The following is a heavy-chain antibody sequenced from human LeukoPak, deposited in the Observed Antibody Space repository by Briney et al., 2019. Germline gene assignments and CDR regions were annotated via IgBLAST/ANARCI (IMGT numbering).Heavy chain of an antibody. D-gene: IGHD1-26*01. J-gene: IGHJ4*02. CDR2: INYSGTM. Sequence: SETLSLTCTVSGDSINRSPSYWGWIRQPPGKGLEWIGSINYSGTMYYRPSLKGRVTVFVDTPKNQFSLKLSSVTAADTAVYYCARGAAELDYWGQGTLVTVSS. CDR1: GDSINRSPSY. CDR3: ARGAAELDY. V-gene: IGHV4-39*01.